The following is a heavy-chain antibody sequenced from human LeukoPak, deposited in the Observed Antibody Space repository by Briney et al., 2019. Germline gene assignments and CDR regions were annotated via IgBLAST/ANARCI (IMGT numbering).Heavy chain of an antibody. CDR3: ARQGGITVFGVAHPGGAFDI. J-gene: IGHJ3*02. V-gene: IGHV1-69*05. CDR1: GGTFSSYA. CDR2: IIPMFGTA. D-gene: IGHD3-3*01. Sequence: GASVKVSCKASGGTFSSYAISWVRQAPGQGLEWMGGIIPMFGTAKYAQKVQGRVTMSTDESTSTAYMELSSLRSEDTAVYYCARQGGITVFGVAHPGGAFDIWGQGTMVTVSS.